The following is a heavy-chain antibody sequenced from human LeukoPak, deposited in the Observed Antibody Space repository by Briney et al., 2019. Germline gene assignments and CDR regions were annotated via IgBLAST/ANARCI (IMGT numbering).Heavy chain of an antibody. J-gene: IGHJ5*02. CDR2: INPHSGGT. CDR3: ATVPCVISSCSPDNWFDP. CDR1: GYTFTDYY. Sequence: ASVKVSCKASGYTFTDYYILWLRQAPGQGREWVGWINPHSGGTNFAQRFQGRVTMTRDTSISTVYMELTRLPSDDTAVYYCATVPCVISSCSPDNWFDPWGQGTLVTVSS. V-gene: IGHV1-2*02. D-gene: IGHD2-2*01.